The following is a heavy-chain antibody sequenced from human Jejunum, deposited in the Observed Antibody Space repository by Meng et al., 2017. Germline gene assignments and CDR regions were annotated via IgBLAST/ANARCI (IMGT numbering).Heavy chain of an antibody. J-gene: IGHJ5*02. D-gene: IGHD6-19*01. CDR1: AGSINNYY. CDR2: VYADGST. CDR3: ARDKVAVTGRWFDP. Sequence: GSLRLSCTVSAGSINNYYWSWMRQPAGKGLEWIGRVYADGSTNYNPSLKSRVTMSLDTSTNQFSLKLSSVTAADTAVYYCARDKVAVTGRWFDPWGQGTMVTVS. V-gene: IGHV4-4*07.